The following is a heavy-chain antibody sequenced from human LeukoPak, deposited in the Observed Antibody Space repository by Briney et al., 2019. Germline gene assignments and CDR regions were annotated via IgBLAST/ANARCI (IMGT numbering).Heavy chain of an antibody. J-gene: IGHJ6*03. CDR3: TYPAAEGYHYYYMDV. D-gene: IGHD1-14*01. CDR1: VCAFSTYA. Sequence: GALRLTFTGSVCAFSTYAKNWVRHLPAKGLGGVSSVIKSGGDTTYADSVKGRFSISRDNSKNTLYLQMNSLRVEDTGVYYCTYPAAEGYHYYYMDVWGKGTTVTVYS. CDR2: VIKSGGDT. V-gene: IGHV3-23*01.